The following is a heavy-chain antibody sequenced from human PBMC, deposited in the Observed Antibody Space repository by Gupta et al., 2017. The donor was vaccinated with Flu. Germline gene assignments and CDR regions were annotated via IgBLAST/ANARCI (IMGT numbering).Heavy chain of an antibody. J-gene: IGHJ6*02. V-gene: IGHV4-34*02. CDR2: INHSGST. CDR1: GGLFSAYY. Sequence: QVQPPQGCSVLLPPSETLSLTCDVSGGLFSAYYWAWIRQPPGQGLEWIGEINHSGSTNYSPSRRNRVTISLDTSTKQFSLKLSSVTAADTAVYYCAGGGGCYYYSLDGGGQGTTVIVS. CDR3: AGGGGCYYYSLDG. D-gene: IGHD3-16*01.